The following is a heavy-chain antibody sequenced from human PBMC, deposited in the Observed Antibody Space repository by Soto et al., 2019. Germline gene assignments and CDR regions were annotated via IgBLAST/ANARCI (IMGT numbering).Heavy chain of an antibody. CDR3: AKDRERGDILAGNCFDP. D-gene: IGHD3-9*01. CDR2: LSWNGDTT. V-gene: IGHV3-9*01. CDR1: GFTFDDYA. J-gene: IGHJ5*02. Sequence: EVQLVESGGGLVQPGRSLRLSCVVTGFTFDDYAMHWVRQAPGKGLEWVSGLSWNGDTTVYADSVKGRFTISRDNAKNSLYLQMNSLRVEDTALYYCAKDRERGDILAGNCFDPWGQGTLVTVSS.